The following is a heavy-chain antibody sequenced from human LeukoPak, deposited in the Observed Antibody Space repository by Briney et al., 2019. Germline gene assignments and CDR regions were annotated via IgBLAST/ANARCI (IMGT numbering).Heavy chain of an antibody. CDR2: IIPIFGAA. J-gene: IGHJ4*02. D-gene: IGHD3-22*01. CDR3: ARDSSGYYYFDY. CDR1: GGTFSSYA. Sequence: ASVKVSCKASGGTFSSYAISWVRQAPGQGLEWMGGIIPIFGAANYAQKFQGRVTITADESTSTACMELSSLRSEDTAVYYCARDSSGYYYFDYWGQGTLVTVSS. V-gene: IGHV1-69*13.